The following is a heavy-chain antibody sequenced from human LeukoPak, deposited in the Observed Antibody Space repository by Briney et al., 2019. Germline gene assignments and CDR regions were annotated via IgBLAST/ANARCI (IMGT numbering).Heavy chain of an antibody. CDR1: GFTFSSYA. V-gene: IGHV3-23*01. J-gene: IGHJ4*02. CDR2: ISGSGGST. D-gene: IGHD5-18*01. Sequence: GGSLRLSCAASGFTFSSYAMSWVRQAPGKGLEWVSAISGSGGSTYYADSVKGRFTISRDNAKNSLYLQMNSLRAEDTAVYYCAREGEGYSYGYDYWGQGTLVTVSS. CDR3: AREGEGYSYGYDY.